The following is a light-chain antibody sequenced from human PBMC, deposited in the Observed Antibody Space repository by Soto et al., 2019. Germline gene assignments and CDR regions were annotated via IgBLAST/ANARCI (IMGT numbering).Light chain of an antibody. CDR2: SSS. CDR3: QQYNKWPPYT. CDR1: QSVSSD. V-gene: IGKV3-15*01. J-gene: IGKJ1*01. Sequence: EVVMTQSPATLSVSPGERAILSCRASQSVSSDLAWYQQKPGQAPRLLIFSSSIRATDVPGRFSGSGSGTEFTLTISSLQSEDFAVYYCQQYNKWPPYTFGQGTKVEIK.